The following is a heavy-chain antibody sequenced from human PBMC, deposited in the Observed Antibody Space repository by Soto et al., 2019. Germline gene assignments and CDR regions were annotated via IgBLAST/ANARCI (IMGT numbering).Heavy chain of an antibody. CDR1: GGSISSYY. J-gene: IGHJ6*02. CDR3: ARLGGYCDRTGCYGYYALDV. D-gene: IGHD2-15*01. V-gene: IGHV4-59*08. Sequence: SETLSLTCTVSGGSISSYYWSWIRQPPGKGLEWIGYIYYSGSTYYNPSLESRVTISVDASKNDFSLKVTSATVADTAIYYCARLGGYCDRTGCYGYYALDVWGHGTTVTVSS. CDR2: IYYSGST.